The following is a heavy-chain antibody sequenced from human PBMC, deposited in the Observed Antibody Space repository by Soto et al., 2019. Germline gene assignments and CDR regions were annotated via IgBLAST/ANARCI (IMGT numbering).Heavy chain of an antibody. CDR2: ISAYDGKT. V-gene: IGHV1-18*01. J-gene: IGHJ3*02. Sequence: ASVKVSCKTSGYTFNTYGINWVRQAPGQGLELMGWISAYDGKTTYAEKFQGRVTLTTDTSTSTAYMELRSLRSDDTAVYYCARDRVAGIWGDAFDIWGQGTMVTVSS. CDR1: GYTFNTYG. CDR3: ARDRVAGIWGDAFDI. D-gene: IGHD3-16*01.